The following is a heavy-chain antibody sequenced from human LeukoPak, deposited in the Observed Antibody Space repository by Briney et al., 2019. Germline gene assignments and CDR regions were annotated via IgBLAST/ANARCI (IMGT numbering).Heavy chain of an antibody. V-gene: IGHV4-38-2*02. D-gene: IGHD5-12*01. CDR2: IYHSGST. J-gene: IGHJ5*02. CDR1: GYSISSGYY. Sequence: PSETLSLTCTVSGYSISSGYYWGWIRQPPGKGLEWIGSIYHSGSTYYNPSLKSRVTISVDTSKNQFSLKLSSVTAADTAVYYCARARGIVATRNWFDPWAREPWSPSPQ. CDR3: ARARGIVATRNWFDP.